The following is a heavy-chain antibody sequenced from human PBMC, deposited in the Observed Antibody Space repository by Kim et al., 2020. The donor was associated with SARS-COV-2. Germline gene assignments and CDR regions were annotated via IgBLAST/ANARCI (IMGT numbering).Heavy chain of an antibody. J-gene: IGHJ3*02. CDR2: ISSSSSYI. D-gene: IGHD5-12*01. CDR3: ARDPGIEMATMRETLVGAFDI. V-gene: IGHV3-21*01. Sequence: GGSLRLSCAASGFTFSSYSMNWVRQAPGKGLEWVSSISSSSSYIYYADSVKGRFTISRDNAKNSLYLQMNSLRAEDTAVYYCARDPGIEMATMRETLVGAFDIWGQGTMVTVSS. CDR1: GFTFSSYS.